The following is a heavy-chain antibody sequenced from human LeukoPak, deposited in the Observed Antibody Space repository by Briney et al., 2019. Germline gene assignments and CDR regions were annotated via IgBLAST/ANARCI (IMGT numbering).Heavy chain of an antibody. D-gene: IGHD3-22*01. CDR1: GGSISSGGYS. CDR3: ARQGRISMIVVLIEDAFDI. J-gene: IGHJ3*02. CDR2: IYYSGST. Sequence: SETLSLTCAVSGGSISSGGYSWSWIRQPPGKGLEWIGSIYYSGSTYYNPSLKSRVTISVDTSKNQFSLKLSSVTAADTAVYYCARQGRISMIVVLIEDAFDIWGQGTMVTVSS. V-gene: IGHV4-39*01.